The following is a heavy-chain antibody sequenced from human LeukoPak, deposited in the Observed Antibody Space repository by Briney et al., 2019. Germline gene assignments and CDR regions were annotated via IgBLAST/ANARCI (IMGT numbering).Heavy chain of an antibody. Sequence: GESLKISCKGSGYIFTTYWISRVRQMPGKGLEWMGRIDPSDSYTKYSPSFQGLVSLSADKSISTAYLQWSSLVASDTAMYYCARLNYYGSGSYSHDYWGQGTLVTVSS. J-gene: IGHJ4*02. CDR3: ARLNYYGSGSYSHDY. CDR2: IDPSDSYT. D-gene: IGHD3-10*01. V-gene: IGHV5-10-1*01. CDR1: GYIFTTYW.